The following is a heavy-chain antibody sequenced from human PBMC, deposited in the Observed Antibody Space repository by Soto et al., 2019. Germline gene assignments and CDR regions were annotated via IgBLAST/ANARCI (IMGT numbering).Heavy chain of an antibody. J-gene: IGHJ4*02. V-gene: IGHV3-30-3*01. Sequence: GGSLRLSCAASGFTFSSYAMHWVRQAPGKGLEWVAVISYDGSNKYYADSVKGRFTISRDNSKNTLYLQMNSLRAEDTAVYYCARDYYDFWSGYYPVAVDDYWGQGTLVTVSS. CDR3: ARDYYDFWSGYYPVAVDDY. D-gene: IGHD3-3*01. CDR2: ISYDGSNK. CDR1: GFTFSSYA.